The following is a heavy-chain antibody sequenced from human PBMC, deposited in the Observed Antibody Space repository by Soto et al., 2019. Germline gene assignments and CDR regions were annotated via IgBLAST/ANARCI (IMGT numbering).Heavy chain of an antibody. CDR1: GFTFSSYA. CDR2: ISGSGGSA. Sequence: PGGSLRLSCAASGFTFSSYAMSWVRQAPGKGLEWVSTISGSGGSAYYADSVKGRFSISRDNVKAILYLQMSGLSVEDTAVYYCAKVPFSSSWNQDAFHVCGPGTMVTVSS. D-gene: IGHD6-13*01. CDR3: AKVPFSSSWNQDAFHV. V-gene: IGHV3-23*01. J-gene: IGHJ3*01.